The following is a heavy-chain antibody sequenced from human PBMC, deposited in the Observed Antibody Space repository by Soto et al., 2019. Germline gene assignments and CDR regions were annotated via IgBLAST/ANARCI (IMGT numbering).Heavy chain of an antibody. CDR2: IKQDGSEK. Sequence: EVQLVESGGGLVQPGGSLRLSCAASGFTFSSYWMSWVRQAPGKGLEWVANIKQDGSEKYYVDSVKGRFTISRDNAKNSLYLQMNCLRAEHTAVYYCARERCSGGSCYLDYWGQGTLVTVSS. CDR3: ARERCSGGSCYLDY. V-gene: IGHV3-7*05. D-gene: IGHD2-15*01. J-gene: IGHJ4*02. CDR1: GFTFSSYW.